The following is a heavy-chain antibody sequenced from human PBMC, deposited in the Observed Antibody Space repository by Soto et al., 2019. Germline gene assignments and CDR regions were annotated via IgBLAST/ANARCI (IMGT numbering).Heavy chain of an antibody. CDR2: ISYNGNT. V-gene: IGHV1-18*04. D-gene: IGHD3-22*01. CDR3: ARVEDSFDSSGYNH. J-gene: IGHJ5*02. CDR1: GYSFTNYC. Sequence: ASVNVSCKSSGYSFTNYCITWVRQAPGQGLEWMGWISYNGNTNYSQNLQGRVTMTTDTSTNTAYMELRGLSSDETAVYYCARVEDSFDSSGYNHWGQGTLVTVSS.